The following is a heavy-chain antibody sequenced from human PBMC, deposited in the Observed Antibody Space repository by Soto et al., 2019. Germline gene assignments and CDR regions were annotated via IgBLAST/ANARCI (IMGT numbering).Heavy chain of an antibody. J-gene: IGHJ2*01. Sequence: QVQLVESGGGLVKPGRSLRLSCAASGFTFSDYYMSWIRQAPGKGLEWVSYISSSSSYTNYADSVKGRFTISRDNAKNSLYLQMNSLRAEDTAVYYCARIIAAAGGRRYFDLWGRGTLVTVSS. CDR2: ISSSSSYT. CDR3: ARIIAAAGGRRYFDL. V-gene: IGHV3-11*05. CDR1: GFTFSDYY. D-gene: IGHD6-25*01.